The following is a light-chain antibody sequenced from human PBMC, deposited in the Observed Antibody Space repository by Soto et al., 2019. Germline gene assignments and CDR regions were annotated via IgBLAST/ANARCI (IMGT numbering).Light chain of an antibody. CDR1: SNDVGGYNY. J-gene: IGLJ2*01. V-gene: IGLV2-14*03. CDR3: SSYTGPSTVV. CDR2: DVS. Sequence: QSVLTQPASVSGSPGQSITISCTGTSNDVGGYNYVYWYQQHPGKAPKLIIYDVSNRPSGVSYRFSGSKSGNTASLTVSGLQAEDDADYYCSSYTGPSTVVFGGGTKLTVL.